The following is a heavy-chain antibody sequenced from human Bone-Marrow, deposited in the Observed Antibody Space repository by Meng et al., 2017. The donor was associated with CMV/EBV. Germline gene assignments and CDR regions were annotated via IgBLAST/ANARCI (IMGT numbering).Heavy chain of an antibody. CDR3: ASTNGY. J-gene: IGHJ4*02. CDR1: GSSINSTYYY. V-gene: IGHV4-39*07. D-gene: IGHD2-8*01. Sequence: QVQLQESGPGLVKPSETLSLPCTVSGSSINSTYYYWGWIRQPPGKNLEWIGSIYYSGTTYYNPSLKSRLTISINTSRNQFSLKLSSVTAADTAIYYCASTNGYWGQGTLVTVSS. CDR2: IYYSGTT.